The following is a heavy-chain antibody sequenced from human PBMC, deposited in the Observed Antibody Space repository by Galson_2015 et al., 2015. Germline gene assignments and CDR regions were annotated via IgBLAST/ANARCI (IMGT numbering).Heavy chain of an antibody. CDR1: GYRASSNSFA. Sequence: CAIPGYRASSNSFAWYWISQSPSRGVEWLGWVFCRSRGCREYAESEKSRGSINLYTSKDQISLQLNSVTPEDTAVYYCIRRDYGSETHYWGQGTLVTVSS. CDR2: VFCRSRGCR. J-gene: IGHJ4*02. V-gene: IGHV6-1*01. D-gene: IGHD3-10*01. CDR3: IRRDYGSETHY.